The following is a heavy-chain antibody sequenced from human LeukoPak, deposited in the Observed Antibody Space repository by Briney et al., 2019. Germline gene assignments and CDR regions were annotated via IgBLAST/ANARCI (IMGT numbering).Heavy chain of an antibody. J-gene: IGHJ5*02. V-gene: IGHV4-59*12. CDR3: ARDPGMRWFDP. D-gene: IGHD1-1*01. CDR1: GGSISSYY. CDR2: IYYSGST. Sequence: PSETLSLTCTVSGGSISSYYWSWIRQPPGKGLEWIGYIYYSGSTNYNPSLKSRVTISVDTSKNHFSLNLSSVTAADTAVYYCARDPGMRWFDPWGQGALVTVSS.